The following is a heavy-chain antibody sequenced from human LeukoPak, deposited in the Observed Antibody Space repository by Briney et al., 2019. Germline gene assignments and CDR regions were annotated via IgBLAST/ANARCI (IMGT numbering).Heavy chain of an antibody. CDR1: GFTLSSYA. J-gene: IGHJ5*02. V-gene: IGHV3-23*01. D-gene: IGHD3-10*01. Sequence: GGSLRLSCAASGFTLSSYAMSWVRQAPGKGLEWVSAISGSGGSTYYADSVKGRFTISRDNSKNTLYLQMNSLRPEDTAVYYCARQRIKDPPRPMVRGVTDNWFDPWGQGTLVTVSS. CDR3: ARQRIKDPPRPMVRGVTDNWFDP. CDR2: ISGSGGST.